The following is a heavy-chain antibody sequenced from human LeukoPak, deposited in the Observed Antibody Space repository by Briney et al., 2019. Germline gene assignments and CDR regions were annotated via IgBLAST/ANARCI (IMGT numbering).Heavy chain of an antibody. CDR2: IIPIFGTA. D-gene: IGHD3-22*01. Sequence: SVKVSCKASGYTFTSYAISWVRQAPGQGLEWMGGIIPIFGTANYAQKFQGRVTITADESTSTAYMELSSLRSEDTAVYYCARERTNYDSSGPNPFDYWGQGTLVTVSP. CDR3: ARERTNYDSSGPNPFDY. J-gene: IGHJ4*02. CDR1: GYTFTSYA. V-gene: IGHV1-69*13.